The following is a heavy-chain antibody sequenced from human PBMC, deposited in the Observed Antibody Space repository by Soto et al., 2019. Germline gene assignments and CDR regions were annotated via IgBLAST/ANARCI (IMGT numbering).Heavy chain of an antibody. CDR2: INPTTGDT. CDR1: GYTFTTLF. V-gene: IGHV1-3*01. J-gene: IGHJ4*02. Sequence: QVQLVQSGAEVKKPGASVKVSCKTSGYTFTTLFLHWMRQAPGQRLEWMGWINPTTGDTLRSQKFRGRVSITRDTSATTGYMDLTSLTSEDTAVYYCARGPSTGCFVSWGQGTLINVSS. CDR3: ARGPSTGCFVS. D-gene: IGHD1-1*01.